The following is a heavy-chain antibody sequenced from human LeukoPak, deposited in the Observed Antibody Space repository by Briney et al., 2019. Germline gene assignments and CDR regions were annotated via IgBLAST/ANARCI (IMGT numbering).Heavy chain of an antibody. CDR1: GYSFTSYW. J-gene: IGHJ4*02. Sequence: LGESLKISCKGSGYSFTSYWIGWVRQMPGKGLEWMGIIYPGDSDTRYSPSFQGQVTISADKSISTAYLQWSSLKASDTAMYYCARACSGFGEKCGFDYWGQGTLVTVSS. D-gene: IGHD3-10*01. CDR3: ARACSGFGEKCGFDY. V-gene: IGHV5-51*01. CDR2: IYPGDSDT.